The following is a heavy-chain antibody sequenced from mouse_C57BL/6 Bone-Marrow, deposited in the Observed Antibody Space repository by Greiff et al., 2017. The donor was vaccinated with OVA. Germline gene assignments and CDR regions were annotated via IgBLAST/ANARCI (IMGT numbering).Heavy chain of an antibody. CDR3: VREDYGSSSYAMDY. D-gene: IGHD1-1*01. J-gene: IGHJ4*01. Sequence: EVQLVESGGGLVQPKGSLKLSCAASGFTFNTYAMHWVRQAPGKGLEWVARIRRKSSNYATYYADSVKDRFTISRDDSQSMLYMQMNNLKTEDTAMYYCVREDYGSSSYAMDYWGQGTSVTVSS. CDR1: GFTFNTYA. CDR2: IRRKSSNYAT. V-gene: IGHV10-3*01.